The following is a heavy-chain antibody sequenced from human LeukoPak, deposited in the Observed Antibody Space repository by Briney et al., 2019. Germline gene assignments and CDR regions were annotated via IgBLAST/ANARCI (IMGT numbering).Heavy chain of an antibody. CDR1: GYTFTSYD. J-gene: IGHJ4*02. CDR2: IIPIFGTA. V-gene: IGHV1-69*05. Sequence: SVKVSCKASGYTFTSYDINWVRQAPGQGLEWMGGIIPIFGTANYAQKFQGRVTITTDESTSTAYMELSSLRSEDTAVYYCARYRKGYSYGFYFDYWGQGTLVTVSS. CDR3: ARYRKGYSYGFYFDY. D-gene: IGHD5-18*01.